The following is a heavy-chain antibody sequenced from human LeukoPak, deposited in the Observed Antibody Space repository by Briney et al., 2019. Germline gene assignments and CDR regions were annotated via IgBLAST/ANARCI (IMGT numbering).Heavy chain of an antibody. V-gene: IGHV3-9*01. J-gene: IGHJ4*02. D-gene: IGHD2-21*01. CDR1: GFTFDDYA. CDR3: AKGASSRIDY. CDR2: IGWNSGNI. Sequence: PGGSLRLSCAASGFTFDDYAMHWVRQAPGKGLEWVSSIGWNSGNIGYADSVKGRFTISRDNAKNFLYLQMNSLRTEDTAFYYCAKGASSRIDYWGQGTLVTVSS.